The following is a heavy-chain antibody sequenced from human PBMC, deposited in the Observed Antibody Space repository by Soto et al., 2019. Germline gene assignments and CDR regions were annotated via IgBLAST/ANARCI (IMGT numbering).Heavy chain of an antibody. Sequence: QVQLVQSGAEVKEPGSSVRVSCKASGGTFDNFIMNWVRQTPGQGLEWMGGIVPMLGTPTYAEKFKGRVTISATGSTSTMYMEVTSVTSEDTAIYYCARNGTYSSSLSQYSGMDVWGQGTTVTVSS. CDR3: ARNGTYSSSLSQYSGMDV. CDR2: IVPMLGTP. CDR1: GGTFDNFI. V-gene: IGHV1-69*01. D-gene: IGHD1-26*01. J-gene: IGHJ6*02.